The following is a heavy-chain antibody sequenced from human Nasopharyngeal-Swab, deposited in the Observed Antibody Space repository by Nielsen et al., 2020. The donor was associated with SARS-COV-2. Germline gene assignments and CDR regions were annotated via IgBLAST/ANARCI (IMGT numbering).Heavy chain of an antibody. J-gene: IGHJ4*02. Sequence: GESLKISCAASGFTFSDSAIHWVRQASGKGLEWVGRIRNKGNNYATAYAASVKGRFTIFRDDPTNTAFLQMNSLKTEDTAVYYCTRYGGGCYSRRDYWGQGTLVTVSS. CDR1: GFTFSDSA. CDR3: TRYGGGCYSRRDY. V-gene: IGHV3-73*01. D-gene: IGHD2-15*01. CDR2: IRNKGNNYAT.